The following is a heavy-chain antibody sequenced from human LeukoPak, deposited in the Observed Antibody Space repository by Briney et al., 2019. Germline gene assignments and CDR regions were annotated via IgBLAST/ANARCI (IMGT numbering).Heavy chain of an antibody. J-gene: IGHJ3*02. D-gene: IGHD6-13*01. V-gene: IGHV3-30*02. Sequence: GGSLRLSCTASGFTFSSYGMHWVRQAPGKGLEWVAFIRYDGSNKYYADSVKGRFTISRDNSKNTLYLQMNSLRAEDTAVYYCAKERSSWYSDSFDIWGQGTMVTVSS. CDR2: IRYDGSNK. CDR3: AKERSSWYSDSFDI. CDR1: GFTFSSYG.